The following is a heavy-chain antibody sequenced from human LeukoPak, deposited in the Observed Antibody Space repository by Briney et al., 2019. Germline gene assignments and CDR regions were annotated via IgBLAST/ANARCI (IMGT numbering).Heavy chain of an antibody. CDR1: GYTFTAYY. CDR2: INPNSGGT. Sequence: GASVKVSCKASGYTFTAYYMHWVRQAPGQGLEWMGWINPNSGGTNYAQKFQGRVTLTRDTSIRTAYMELNSLRSDDTAVYYCARAAAASHIDYWGQGTLVIVS. J-gene: IGHJ4*02. CDR3: ARAAAASHIDY. D-gene: IGHD2-2*01. V-gene: IGHV1-2*02.